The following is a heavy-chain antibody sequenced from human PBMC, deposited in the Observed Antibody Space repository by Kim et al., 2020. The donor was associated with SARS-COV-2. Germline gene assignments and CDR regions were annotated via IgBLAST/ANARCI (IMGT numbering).Heavy chain of an antibody. CDR1: GYTLSELS. V-gene: IGHV1-24*01. J-gene: IGHJ6*02. CDR3: GLVDSNYFGMVV. CDR2: FDPADNER. D-gene: IGHD2-15*01. Sequence: ASVKVSCKVSGYTLSELSIHWVRYTPERGLEWMGGFDPADNERVYAQKFQGRVTVTEDTSTDTAYMELNSLKFEDTAVYYCGLVDSNYFGMVVWGQGTTVTVSS.